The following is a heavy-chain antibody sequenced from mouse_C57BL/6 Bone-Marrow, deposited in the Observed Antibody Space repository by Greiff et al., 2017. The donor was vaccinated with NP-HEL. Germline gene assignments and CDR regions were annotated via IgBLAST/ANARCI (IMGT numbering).Heavy chain of an antibody. V-gene: IGHV1-63*01. CDR2: IYPGGGYT. D-gene: IGHD2-3*01. J-gene: IGHJ2*01. CDR1: GYTFTNYW. Sequence: QVQLQQSGAELVRPGTSVKLSCKASGYTFTNYWIGWAKQRPGHGLEWIGDIYPGGGYTNYNEKFKGKATLTADKSSSTAYMQLSSLTSEDSAIYYCARQDDGPHYFDYWGQGTTLTVSS. CDR3: ARQDDGPHYFDY.